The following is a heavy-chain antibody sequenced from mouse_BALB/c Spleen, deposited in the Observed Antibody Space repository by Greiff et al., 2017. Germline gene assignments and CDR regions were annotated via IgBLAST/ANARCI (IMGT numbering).Heavy chain of an antibody. Sequence: QVHVKQSGAELARPGASVKMSCKASGYTFTSYTMHWVKQRPGQGLEWIGYINPSSGYTNYNQKFKDKATLTADKSSSTAYMQLSSLTSEDSAVYYCIYEGDYWGQGTTLTVSS. CDR2: INPSSGYT. CDR1: GYTFTSYT. J-gene: IGHJ2*01. D-gene: IGHD2-3*01. CDR3: IYEGDY. V-gene: IGHV1-4*01.